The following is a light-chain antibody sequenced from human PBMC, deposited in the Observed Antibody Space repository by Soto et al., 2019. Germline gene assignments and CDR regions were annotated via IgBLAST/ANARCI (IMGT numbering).Light chain of an antibody. CDR2: AAS. CDR3: QQSYSTPYT. V-gene: IGKV1-39*01. J-gene: IGKJ2*01. CDR1: QSITSY. Sequence: DIQMTQSPSSLSASVGDGVTITCRASQSITSYLNWYQHKPGKAPKLLIYAASTLQSGVPSRFSGSGSGTDFTLTISSLQPEDFATYYCQQSYSTPYTFGQGTKLVI.